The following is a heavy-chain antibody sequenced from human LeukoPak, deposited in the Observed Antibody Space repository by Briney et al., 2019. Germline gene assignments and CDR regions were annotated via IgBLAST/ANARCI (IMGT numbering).Heavy chain of an antibody. CDR3: ARDSDGSGNLDI. CDR1: GFTFDDYA. V-gene: IGHV3-9*01. Sequence: GGSLRLSCAASGFTFDDYAMHWVRQAPGKGLEWVSGISWNSGSIGYADSVKGRFTISRDNAKNSLYLQMNSLRAEDTAVYYCARDSDGSGNLDIWGQGTMVTVSS. D-gene: IGHD3-10*01. CDR2: ISWNSGSI. J-gene: IGHJ3*02.